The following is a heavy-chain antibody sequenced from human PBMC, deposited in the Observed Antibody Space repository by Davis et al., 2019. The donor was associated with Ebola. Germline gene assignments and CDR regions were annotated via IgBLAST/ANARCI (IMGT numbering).Heavy chain of an antibody. J-gene: IGHJ4*02. V-gene: IGHV3-7*03. CDR2: IKQDGSEK. CDR3: AIANRGPVADTGDY. Sequence: GGSLRLSCVASGFTFSNYWMTWVRQAPVRGLEWVANIKQDGSEKQYVDSVRGRFTISRDIAKNSLYLQMNSLRAEDTAVYYCAIANRGPVADTGDYWGQGTLVTVSS. CDR1: GFTFSNYW. D-gene: IGHD6-19*01.